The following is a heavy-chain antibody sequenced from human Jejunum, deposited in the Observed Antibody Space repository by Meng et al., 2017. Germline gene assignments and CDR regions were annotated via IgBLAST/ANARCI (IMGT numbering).Heavy chain of an antibody. J-gene: IGHJ4*02. CDR3: VRDNYGPDY. CDR1: GFIFNNYQ. CDR2: LHGDGSGP. Sequence: EVKLVESGGGLVQPGGSLRLSRAASGFIFNNYQMHWLRQAPGEGLVWVSRLHGDGSGPIYADSVKGRFTISRDNAKNTLDLQMNSLRLDDTAVYYCVRDNYGPDYWGQGTLVTVSS. D-gene: IGHD3-10*01. V-gene: IGHV3-74*01.